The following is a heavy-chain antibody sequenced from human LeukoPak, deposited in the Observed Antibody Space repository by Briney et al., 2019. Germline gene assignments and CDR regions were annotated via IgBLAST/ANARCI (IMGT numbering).Heavy chain of an antibody. CDR3: ARAGGSSSPLFDY. Sequence: PGRSLRLSCAASGFTFSSYGMHWVRQAPGKGLEWVAVIWYDGSSKYYADSVKGRFTISRDNSKNTLYLQMNSLRAEDTAVYYCARAGGSSSPLFDYWGQGTLVTVSS. V-gene: IGHV3-33*01. D-gene: IGHD6-13*01. CDR1: GFTFSSYG. J-gene: IGHJ4*02. CDR2: IWYDGSSK.